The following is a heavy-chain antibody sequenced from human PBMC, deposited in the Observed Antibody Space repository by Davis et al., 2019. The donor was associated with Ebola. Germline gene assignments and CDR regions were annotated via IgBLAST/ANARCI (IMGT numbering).Heavy chain of an antibody. Sequence: SVKVSCKASESTFSDYSINWVRQAPGQGLEWVGAIIPIFGTPNYAQNFQGRVTITADESTRSTYLEVNSLRSDDTAVYYCARGTLRYSKSSHFDYWGQGTLVTVSS. D-gene: IGHD3-16*02. CDR1: ESTFSDYS. V-gene: IGHV1-69*13. CDR2: IIPIFGTP. CDR3: ARGTLRYSKSSHFDY. J-gene: IGHJ4*02.